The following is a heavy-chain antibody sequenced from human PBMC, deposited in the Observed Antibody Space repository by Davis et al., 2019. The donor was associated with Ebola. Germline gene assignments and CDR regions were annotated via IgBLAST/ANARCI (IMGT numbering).Heavy chain of an antibody. J-gene: IGHJ4*02. CDR3: ARVGDTTRFFDS. CDR1: GDSVSSNSAT. V-gene: IGHV6-1*01. Sequence: HSQTLSLTCAISGDSVSSNSATWNWIRQSPSRGLEWLGRTYYRSQWYNDYAVSVKSRITFNADTSENQFSLHLNSVTPEDTALYYCARVGDTTRFFDSWGQGTLVTVSS. CDR2: TYYRSQWYN. D-gene: IGHD1-26*01.